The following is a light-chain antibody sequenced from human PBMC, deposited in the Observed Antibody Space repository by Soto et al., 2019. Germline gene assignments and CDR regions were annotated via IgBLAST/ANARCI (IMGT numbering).Light chain of an antibody. CDR1: SSNVGSYKL. J-gene: IGLJ1*01. V-gene: IGLV2-23*02. CDR2: EVN. CDR3: CSSGGSPTYV. Sequence: QSALTQPAPVSGSPGQSITISCTGTSSNVGSYKLVSWYQQHPGKAPKLMTFEVNKRPSGVSNRFSGSKSGNTASLTISGLKVEDEADYYCCSSGGSPTYVFGTGTKVTVL.